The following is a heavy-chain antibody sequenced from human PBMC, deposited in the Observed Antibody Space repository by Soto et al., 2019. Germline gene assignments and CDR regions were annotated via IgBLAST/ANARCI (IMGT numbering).Heavy chain of an antibody. CDR1: GGSFSGYY. J-gene: IGHJ4*02. CDR3: ARAGGQEYSSSWYGTQRYYFDY. D-gene: IGHD6-13*01. Sequence: SETLSLTCAVYGGSFSGYYWSWIRQHPGKGLEWIGEINHSGSTNYNPSLKSRVTISVDTSKNQFSLKLSSVTAADTAVYYCARAGGQEYSSSWYGTQRYYFDYWGQGTLVTVSS. CDR2: INHSGST. V-gene: IGHV4-34*01.